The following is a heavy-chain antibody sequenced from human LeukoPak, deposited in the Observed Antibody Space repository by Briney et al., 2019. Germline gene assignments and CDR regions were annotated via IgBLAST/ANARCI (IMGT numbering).Heavy chain of an antibody. D-gene: IGHD1-26*01. V-gene: IGHV3-21*01. CDR3: ARGTGSYYGHFDY. Sequence: GGSLRLSCAASGFTFSSYSMNWVRQAPGKGLEWVSSISSSSSYIYYADSVKGRFTISRDNAKNSLYLQMNSLRAEDTAVYYCARGTGSYYGHFDYWGQGTLVTVSS. CDR2: ISSSSSYI. J-gene: IGHJ4*02. CDR1: GFTFSSYS.